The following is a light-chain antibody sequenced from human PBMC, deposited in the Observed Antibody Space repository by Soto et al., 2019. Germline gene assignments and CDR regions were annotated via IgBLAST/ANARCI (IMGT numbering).Light chain of an antibody. V-gene: IGKV3-11*01. CDR1: QSVGSY. J-gene: IGKJ5*01. CDR2: DAS. CDR3: QQRSNWPTIT. Sequence: EIVLTQSPATLALSPGERATLSCRASQSVGSYLAWYQQKPGQAPRPLIYDASNRATGIPARFSGSGSGTDFTLTISSPEPEDFAVYYCQQRSNWPTITFGQGTRLEI.